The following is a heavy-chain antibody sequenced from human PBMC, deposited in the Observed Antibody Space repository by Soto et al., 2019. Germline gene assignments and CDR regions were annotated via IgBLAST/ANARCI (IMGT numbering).Heavy chain of an antibody. Sequence: EVQLVESGGGLVNPGGSLRLSCAASGFTFSYYALHWVRRAPGKGLEWVSSISGIRDYIRYADSVKGRFTISRDNAKTSLYLQMTSLKDEDTAGYYCAREGVHNYNEYYFDYWGQGTLVTVSS. CDR1: GFTFSYYA. D-gene: IGHD3-22*01. CDR2: ISGIRDYI. V-gene: IGHV3-21*06. J-gene: IGHJ4*02. CDR3: AREGVHNYNEYYFDY.